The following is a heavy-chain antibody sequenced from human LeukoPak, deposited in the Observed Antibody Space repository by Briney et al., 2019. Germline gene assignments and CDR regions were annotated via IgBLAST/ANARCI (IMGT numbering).Heavy chain of an antibody. J-gene: IGHJ4*02. Sequence: SETLSLTCAVYGGSFSGYYWSWIPQPPGKGLEWIGEINHSGSTNYHPSLKSRVTISVETSKNQFALRLNAVTAEDTAVYYCATYGGSDYWGQGTLVTVSS. V-gene: IGHV4-34*01. D-gene: IGHD4/OR15-4a*01. CDR3: ATYGGSDY. CDR1: GGSFSGYY. CDR2: INHSGST.